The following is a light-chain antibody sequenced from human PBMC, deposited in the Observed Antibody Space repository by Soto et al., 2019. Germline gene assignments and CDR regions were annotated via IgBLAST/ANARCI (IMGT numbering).Light chain of an antibody. CDR1: ESVSSNY. J-gene: IGKJ1*01. CDR3: QQYGSSPLT. CDR2: GAS. V-gene: IGKV3-20*01. Sequence: EMVMTQSPATLSVSPGERATLSCRASESVSSNYLAWYQQKPGQAPRLLIYGASSRATGIPDRFSGGGSGTDFTLTISRLEPEDFAVYYCQQYGSSPLTFGQGTKVDI.